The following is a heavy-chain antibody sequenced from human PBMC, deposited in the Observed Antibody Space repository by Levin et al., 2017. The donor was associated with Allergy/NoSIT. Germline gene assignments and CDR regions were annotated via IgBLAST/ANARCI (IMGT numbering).Heavy chain of an antibody. Sequence: SETLSLTCTVSGGSISSGDYYWSWIRQPPGKGLEWIGYIYYSGSTYYNPSLKSRVTISVDTSKNQFSLKLSSVTAADTAVYYCARDSSSTYYYADGGMDVWGQGTTVTVSS. CDR1: GGSISSGDYY. CDR2: IYYSGST. CDR3: ARDSSSTYYYADGGMDV. J-gene: IGHJ6*02. D-gene: IGHD3-10*01. V-gene: IGHV4-30-4*01.